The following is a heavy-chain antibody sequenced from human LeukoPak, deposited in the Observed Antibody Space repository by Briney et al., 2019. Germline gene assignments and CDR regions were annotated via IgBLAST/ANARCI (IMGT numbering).Heavy chain of an antibody. J-gene: IGHJ4*02. CDR1: GFTLNKYA. CDR2: ISSDGREE. CDR3: ARDGQLDF. V-gene: IGHV3-30*04. D-gene: IGHD6-6*01. Sequence: GGSLRLSCAASGFTLNKYAMHWVRQAPGQGLESVPVISSDGREEFYPDSVKGRFTISRDTSKNTLYLQMNTLRVEDTAVYYCARDGQLDFWGQGTLVTVSS.